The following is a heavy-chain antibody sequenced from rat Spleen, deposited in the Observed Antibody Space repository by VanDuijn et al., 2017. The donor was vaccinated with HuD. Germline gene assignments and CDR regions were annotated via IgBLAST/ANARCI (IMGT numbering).Heavy chain of an antibody. V-gene: IGHV5-17*01. Sequence: EVQLVESGGGLVQPGRSLKLSCAASGFTFSNYGMHWIRQAPKKGLEWVATIIYDGSSTYYRDSVKGRFTISRDNAKSTLYLQMDSLRSEDTATYYCARHVGTGIPFDYWGQGVMVTVSS. CDR3: ARHVGTGIPFDY. J-gene: IGHJ2*01. CDR1: GFTFSNYG. D-gene: IGHD1-4*01. CDR2: IIYDGSST.